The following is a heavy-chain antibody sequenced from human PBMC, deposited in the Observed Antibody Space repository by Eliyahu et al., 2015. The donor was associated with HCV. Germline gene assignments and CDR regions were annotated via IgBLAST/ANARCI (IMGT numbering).Heavy chain of an antibody. J-gene: IGHJ5*02. Sequence: QVQLVESGGGVVQPGRSLRLSCAASGXTFSNYAMHWVRQAPGKGLEWVAVISYDGSNQHYADSVKGRFTISRDNSKNTLYLQMNSLRVEDTAIYYCARPSVTTNWFDPWGQGTLVTVSS. CDR2: ISYDGSNQ. V-gene: IGHV3-30*04. CDR3: ARPSVTTNWFDP. CDR1: GXTFSNYA. D-gene: IGHD5/OR15-5a*01.